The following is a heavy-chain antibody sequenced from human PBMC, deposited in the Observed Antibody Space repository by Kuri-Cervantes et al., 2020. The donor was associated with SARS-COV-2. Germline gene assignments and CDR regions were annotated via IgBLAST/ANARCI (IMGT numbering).Heavy chain of an antibody. CDR2: IYHSGST. CDR1: GYSISSGYY. J-gene: IGHJ3*02. V-gene: IGHV4-38-2*02. D-gene: IGHD2-15*01. CDR3: AREGGSRYHDAFDI. Sequence: ESLKISCAVSGYSISSGYYWGWIRQPPGKGLEWIGSIYHSGSTYYNPSLKSRVTISVDTSKNQFSLKLSSVTAADTAVYYCAREGGSRYHDAFDIWGQGTMVTVSS.